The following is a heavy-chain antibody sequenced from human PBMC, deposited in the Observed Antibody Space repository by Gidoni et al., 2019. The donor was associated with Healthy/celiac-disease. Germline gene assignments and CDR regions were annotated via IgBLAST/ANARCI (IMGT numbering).Heavy chain of an antibody. CDR2: INHSGST. J-gene: IGHJ5*02. V-gene: IGHV4-34*01. Sequence: QVQLQQWGAGLLKPSETLSLTCAVYGGSFSGYYWSWIRQPPGKGLEWIGEINHSGSTNDNPSLKSRVTISVDTSKNQFSLKLSSVTAAETAVYYCARARKERYCSSTSCPRVWFDPWGQGTLVTVSS. D-gene: IGHD2-2*01. CDR1: GGSFSGYY. CDR3: ARARKERYCSSTSCPRVWFDP.